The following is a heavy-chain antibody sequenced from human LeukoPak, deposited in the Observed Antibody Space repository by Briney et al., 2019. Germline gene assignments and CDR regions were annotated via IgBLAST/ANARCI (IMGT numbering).Heavy chain of an antibody. V-gene: IGHV4-34*01. D-gene: IGHD3-10*01. Sequence: SETLSLTCAVYGGSFSGYYWSWIRQPPGKGLEWIGEINHSGSTNYNPSLKSRVTISVDTSKNQFSLKLSSVTAADTAVYYCAREGILLWFVGYYYYMDVWGKGTTVTISS. CDR3: AREGILLWFVGYYYYMDV. J-gene: IGHJ6*03. CDR2: INHSGST. CDR1: GGSFSGYY.